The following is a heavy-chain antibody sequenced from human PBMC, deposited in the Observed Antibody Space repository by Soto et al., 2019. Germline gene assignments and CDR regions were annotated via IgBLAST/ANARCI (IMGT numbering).Heavy chain of an antibody. J-gene: IGHJ4*02. Sequence: SETLSLTCTVSGGSVSSGSYYWSWIRQPPGKGLEWIWYIYYSGSTNYNPSLKSRVTISVDTSKNQFSLKLSSVTAADTAVYNCATETAGCSRGYRTEDMDVWGQGILVTVSS. CDR2: IYYSGST. V-gene: IGHV4-61*01. CDR3: ATETAGCSRGYRTEDMDV. CDR1: GGSVSSGSYY. D-gene: IGHD6-13*01.